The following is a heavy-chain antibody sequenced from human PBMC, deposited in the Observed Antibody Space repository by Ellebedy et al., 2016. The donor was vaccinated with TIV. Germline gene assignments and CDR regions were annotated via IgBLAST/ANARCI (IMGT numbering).Heavy chain of an antibody. Sequence: AASVKVSCKASGYTFTSYSMHWVRQAPGQGLEWMGIINPIGGSTNYAQKFQVRVTMTRDTSTSTVYMELSSLRSEDTAVYYCARYGSINNFDYWGLGTLVTVSS. J-gene: IGHJ4*02. CDR3: ARYGSINNFDY. D-gene: IGHD2-2*03. V-gene: IGHV1-46*01. CDR2: INPIGGST. CDR1: GYTFTSYS.